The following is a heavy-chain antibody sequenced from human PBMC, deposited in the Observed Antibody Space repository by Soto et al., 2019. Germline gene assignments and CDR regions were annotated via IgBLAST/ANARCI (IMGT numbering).Heavy chain of an antibody. CDR1: EGTFNSYA. CDR2: IIPYYNTL. CDR3: ASGASRWYPCFVDS. V-gene: IGHV1-69*01. J-gene: IGHJ4*02. D-gene: IGHD6-13*01. Sequence: QAQVVQSGAEVRKPGSSVKLSCKASEGTFNSYAIAWVRQAPGQGLELMGGIIPYYNTLNYAQKFQDRVTITADDSTNTVYMELSSLRSDDTAVYFWASGASRWYPCFVDSGAQGTLVTVSS.